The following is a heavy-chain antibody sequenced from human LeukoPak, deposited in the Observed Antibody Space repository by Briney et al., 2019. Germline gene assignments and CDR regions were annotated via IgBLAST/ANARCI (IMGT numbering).Heavy chain of an antibody. Sequence: VASVKVSCKASGYTFTGYHMHWVRQAPGQGLEWMGWINPNSGGTNYAQKFQGRVTMTRDTSISTAYMELSRLRSDDTAVYYCARDLDKLRLGELSLPWGQGTLVTVSS. J-gene: IGHJ5*02. V-gene: IGHV1-2*02. D-gene: IGHD3-16*02. CDR1: GYTFTGYH. CDR2: INPNSGGT. CDR3: ARDLDKLRLGELSLP.